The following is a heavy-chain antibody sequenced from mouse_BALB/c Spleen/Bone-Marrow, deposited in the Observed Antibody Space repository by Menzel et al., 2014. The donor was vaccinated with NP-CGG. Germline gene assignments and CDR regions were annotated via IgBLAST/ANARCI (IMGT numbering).Heavy chain of an antibody. CDR3: ARGHYGSSYSAVDY. CDR1: GSTFTNYT. J-gene: IGHJ4*01. Sequence: LVESGAELARPGASVQMSCKASGSTFTNYTMHWIKQRPGQGPEWIGYINPSSGYTNYNQKFKVKATLTADKSSSTAYMQLSSLTSEASAVYYCARGHYGSSYSAVDYWGQGTSVTVSS. V-gene: IGHV1-4*01. D-gene: IGHD1-1*01. CDR2: INPSSGYT.